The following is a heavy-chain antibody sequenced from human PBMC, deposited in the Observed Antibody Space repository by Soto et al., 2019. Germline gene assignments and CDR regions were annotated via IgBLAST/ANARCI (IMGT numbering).Heavy chain of an antibody. D-gene: IGHD1-26*01. Sequence: QVQMEQSGAEVKKPGSSVKVSCTASGVTFSSHAISWVRQAPGQGLEWMGGIIPIFRTANYAQKFHGRVTITADESTSTAYMELTSLTSEDTVVYSCATEPLHGGYYPRYFDLCGRGTLITVSS. CDR1: GVTFSSHA. CDR2: IIPIFRTA. CDR3: ATEPLHGGYYPRYFDL. J-gene: IGHJ2*01. V-gene: IGHV1-69*01.